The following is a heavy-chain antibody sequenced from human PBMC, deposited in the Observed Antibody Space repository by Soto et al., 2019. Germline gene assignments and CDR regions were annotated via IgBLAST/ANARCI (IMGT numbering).Heavy chain of an antibody. CDR2: IYYSGST. D-gene: IGHD6-19*01. CDR3: ARAFKQWLEVYYFDY. V-gene: IGHV4-31*03. Sequence: PSETLSLTCTVSGGSISSGGYYWSWIRQHPGKGLEWIGYIYYSGSTYYNPSLKSRVTISVDTSKNQFSLKLSSVTAADTAVYYCARAFKQWLEVYYFDYWGQGTLVTVSS. J-gene: IGHJ4*02. CDR1: GGSISSGGYY.